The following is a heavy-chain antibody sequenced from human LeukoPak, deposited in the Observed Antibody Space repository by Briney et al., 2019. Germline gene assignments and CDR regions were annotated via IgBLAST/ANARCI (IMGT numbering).Heavy chain of an antibody. Sequence: ASVKVSCKASGYTFTSYEINWVRQATGQGLEWMGWINPNSGNTGYAQKFQGRVTMTRNTSISTAYMELSSLRSEDTAVYYCARVIVPSWFDPWGQGTLVTVSS. CDR2: INPNSGNT. CDR3: ARVIVPSWFDP. D-gene: IGHD3-22*01. J-gene: IGHJ5*02. CDR1: GYTFTSYE. V-gene: IGHV1-8*01.